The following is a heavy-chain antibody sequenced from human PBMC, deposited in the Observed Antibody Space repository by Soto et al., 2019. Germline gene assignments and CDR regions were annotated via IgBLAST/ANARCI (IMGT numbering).Heavy chain of an antibody. V-gene: IGHV4-4*07. D-gene: IGHD1-1*01. CDR3: VRDGTKTLRDWFDP. Sequence: SETRSRTWTVSGASISCFYWSWIGKSAGKGLEWIGRIYATGTTDYNPSLKSRVMMSVDTSRKQFSLKLRSVTAADTAVYYCVRDGTKTLRDWFDPWGQGISVTVSS. J-gene: IGHJ5*02. CDR2: IYATGTT. CDR1: GASISCFY.